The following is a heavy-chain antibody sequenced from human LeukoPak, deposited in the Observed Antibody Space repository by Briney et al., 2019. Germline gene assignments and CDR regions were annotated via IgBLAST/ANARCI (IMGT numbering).Heavy chain of an antibody. J-gene: IGHJ4*02. V-gene: IGHV4-59*01. D-gene: IGHD1-1*01. Sequence: PSETLSLTCTVSGGSISSYYWSWIRQPPGKGLEWIGYIYYSGSTNYNPSLKSRVTISVDTSKNQFSLKLSSVTAADTAVYYCARDRGTNGINDRGYFDYWGQGTLVTVSS. CDR1: GGSISSYY. CDR3: ARDRGTNGINDRGYFDY. CDR2: IYYSGST.